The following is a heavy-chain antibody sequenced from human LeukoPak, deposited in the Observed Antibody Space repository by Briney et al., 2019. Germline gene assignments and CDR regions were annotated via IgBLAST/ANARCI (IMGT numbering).Heavy chain of an antibody. D-gene: IGHD3-10*01. CDR3: AKDRARDSLFDY. V-gene: IGHV3-23*01. CDR1: GFTFSSYA. Sequence: GGSLRPSCAASGFTFSSYAMSWVRQAPGKGLEWVSAISGSGGSTYYADSVKGRFTISRDNSKNTLYLQMNSLRAEDTAVYYCAKDRARDSLFDYWGQGTLVTVSS. CDR2: ISGSGGST. J-gene: IGHJ4*02.